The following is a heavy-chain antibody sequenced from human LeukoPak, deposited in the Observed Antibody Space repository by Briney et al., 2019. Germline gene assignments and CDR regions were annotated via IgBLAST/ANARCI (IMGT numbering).Heavy chain of an antibody. CDR3: AREVRYCSSTSCYEPFFDP. CDR2: IYHSGST. CDR1: GGSISSGGYS. J-gene: IGHJ5*02. D-gene: IGHD2-2*01. V-gene: IGHV4-30-2*01. Sequence: SETLSVTCAVSGGSISSGGYSWSWIRQPPGKGLEWIGYIYHSGSTYYNPSLKSRVTISVDRSKNQFSLKLSSVTAADTAVYYCAREVRYCSSTSCYEPFFDPWGQGTLVTVSS.